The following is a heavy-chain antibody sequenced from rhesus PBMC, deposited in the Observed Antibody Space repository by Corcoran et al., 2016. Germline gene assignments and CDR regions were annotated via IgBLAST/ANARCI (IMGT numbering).Heavy chain of an antibody. J-gene: IGHJ4*01. CDR2: ISGNSATT. D-gene: IGHD2-21*01. Sequence: QVQLQESGPGLVKPSETLSLTCAVSGGSISGGYYWGWIRQHPGKGLEWIGNISGNSATTYYNLYLKSRVTISKDTSKNQFSLKLSSVTAADTAVYYCAGAHDISMVVVYYFDYWGQGVLVTVSS. CDR1: GGSISGGYY. V-gene: IGHV4S7*01. CDR3: AGAHDISMVVVYYFDY.